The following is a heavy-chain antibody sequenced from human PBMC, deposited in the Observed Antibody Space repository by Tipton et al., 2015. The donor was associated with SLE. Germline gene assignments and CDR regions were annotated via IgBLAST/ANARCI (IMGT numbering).Heavy chain of an antibody. CDR1: GYTFTSFD. CDR3: ARAPPQLGFDY. Sequence: QLVQSGAEVKKPGASVKVSCKASGYTFTSFDVNWVRQATGQGLEWMGWMNPNSGNTAYAQKFQGRVTMTRDTSISTAYMELSSLRSEDTAVYYCARAPPQLGFDYWGQGTLVTVSS. D-gene: IGHD5-24*01. V-gene: IGHV1-8*01. J-gene: IGHJ4*02. CDR2: MNPNSGNT.